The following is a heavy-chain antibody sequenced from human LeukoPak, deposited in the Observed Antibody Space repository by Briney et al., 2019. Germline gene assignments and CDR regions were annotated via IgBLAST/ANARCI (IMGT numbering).Heavy chain of an antibody. CDR3: GKEGGA. CDR2: IGGRGGST. CDR1: GFRFSDFT. J-gene: IGHJ5*02. V-gene: IGHV3-23*01. D-gene: IGHD3-16*01. Sequence: GGSLRLSCTASGFRFSDFTMTWVRQAPGKGPEWVSAIGGRGGSTYYADSVGGRFTISRDNSKDMVYLQMNSLKVEDTATYYCGKEGGAWGQGTKVTVSS.